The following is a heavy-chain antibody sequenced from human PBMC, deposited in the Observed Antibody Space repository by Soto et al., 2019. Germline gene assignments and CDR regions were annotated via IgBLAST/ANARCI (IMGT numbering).Heavy chain of an antibody. CDR1: GDSVSSNTAA. CDR3: ARGRDAYKMGPY. CDR2: TYYRSKWYD. D-gene: IGHD1-1*01. V-gene: IGHV6-1*01. Sequence: PSQTLSLTCAISGDSVSSNTAAWNWIRQSPSRGLEWLGRTYYRSKWYDDYAESVKSRITINPDTSKNQFSLQLNSVTPEDTAVYHCARGRDAYKMGPYWGQGTLVTVSS. J-gene: IGHJ4*02.